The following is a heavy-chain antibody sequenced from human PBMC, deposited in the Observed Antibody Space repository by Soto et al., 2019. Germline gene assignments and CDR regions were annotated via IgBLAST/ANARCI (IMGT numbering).Heavy chain of an antibody. CDR1: GWSFSVYS. CDR2: INHSGMT. J-gene: IGHJ5*02. Sequence: XETLSLTCAVYGWSFSVYSWSWIRQPPGKGLDWIGDINHSGMTHYNPSLESRVSMSVDSSKNQFSLKLNSVTAADTAVYYCARENHPWAAIPVRKLKTTWWSDPWGPGNLVTVS. V-gene: IGHV4-34*01. CDR3: ARENHPWAAIPVRKLKTTWWSDP. D-gene: IGHD4-17*01.